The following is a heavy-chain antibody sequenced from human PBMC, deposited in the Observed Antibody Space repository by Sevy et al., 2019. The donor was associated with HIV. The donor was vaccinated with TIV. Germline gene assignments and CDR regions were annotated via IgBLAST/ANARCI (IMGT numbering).Heavy chain of an antibody. CDR3: ATDRNVWGTDLFDY. CDR1: GFTFSSYG. V-gene: IGHV3-33*01. CDR2: IWYDGTNK. D-gene: IGHD3-16*01. Sequence: GGSLRLSCAASGFTFSSYGMHWVRQAPGKGLEWVAVIWYDGTNKYYADSVKGRFTISSDNSRNTLYLQMNRLRAEDTAVYYCATDRNVWGTDLFDYWGQGTLVTVSS. J-gene: IGHJ4*02.